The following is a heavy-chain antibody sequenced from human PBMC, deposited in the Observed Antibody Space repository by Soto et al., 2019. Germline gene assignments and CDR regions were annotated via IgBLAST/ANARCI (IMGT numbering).Heavy chain of an antibody. D-gene: IGHD2-15*01. CDR1: GFRFDDYG. CDR3: AKSMGGTANGMDV. Sequence: EVQLVESGGGLVQPGRSLRLSCAASGFRFDDYGMHWVRQVPGQGLEWVSGISYYSGSIGYADSVKVRFTFSRDNAKNTLYLQMNSLRAEDTALYYCAKSMGGTANGMDVWGQGTTVTVSS. J-gene: IGHJ6*02. V-gene: IGHV3-9*01. CDR2: ISYYSGSI.